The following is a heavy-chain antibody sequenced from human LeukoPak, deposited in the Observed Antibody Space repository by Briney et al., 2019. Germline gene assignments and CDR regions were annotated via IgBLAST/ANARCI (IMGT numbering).Heavy chain of an antibody. J-gene: IGHJ5*02. CDR3: ARGNWDFWSAFGP. Sequence: SETLSLTCTVSGGSISSYYWSWIRQPPGKGLEWIGYIYYSGSTNYNPSLKSRVTISVDTSKNQFSLKLSSVTAADTAVYYCARGNWDFWSAFGPWGQGTLVTVSS. V-gene: IGHV4-59*13. D-gene: IGHD3-3*01. CDR1: GGSISSYY. CDR2: IYYSGST.